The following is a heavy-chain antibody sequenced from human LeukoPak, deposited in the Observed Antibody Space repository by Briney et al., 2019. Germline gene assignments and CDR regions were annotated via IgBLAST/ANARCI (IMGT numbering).Heavy chain of an antibody. CDR1: GFTFSSYW. Sequence: GGSLRLSCVASGFTFSSYWMRWVRQVPGKGLVWVARINPGGSSITYADSVKGRFTISRDNAKNTLYLQMDSLRAEDTGVYYCARSNQADDYWGQATLVTVSS. V-gene: IGHV3-74*01. CDR2: INPGGSSI. D-gene: IGHD1-14*01. J-gene: IGHJ4*02. CDR3: ARSNQADDY.